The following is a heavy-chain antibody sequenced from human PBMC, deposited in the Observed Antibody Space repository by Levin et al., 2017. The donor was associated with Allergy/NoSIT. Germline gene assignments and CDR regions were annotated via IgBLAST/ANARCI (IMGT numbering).Heavy chain of an antibody. CDR2: IYPGDSDT. V-gene: IGHV5-51*01. CDR3: ARHPVAKSGYSYGYSWFDP. J-gene: IGHJ5*02. D-gene: IGHD5-18*01. Sequence: GESLKISCKGSGYSFTSYWIGWVRQMPGKGLEWMGIIYPGDSDTRYSPSFQGQVTISADKSISTAYLQWSSLKASDTAMYYCARHPVAKSGYSYGYSWFDPWGQGTLVTVSS. CDR1: GYSFTSYW.